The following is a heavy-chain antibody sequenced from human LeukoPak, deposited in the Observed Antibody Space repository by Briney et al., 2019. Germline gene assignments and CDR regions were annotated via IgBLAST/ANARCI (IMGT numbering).Heavy chain of an antibody. CDR3: ARLRSSGWYSADYYYYGMDV. Sequence: SETLSLTCTVSGGSISSSSYYWGWIRQPPGKGLEWIGSIYYSGSTNYNPSLKSRVTISVDTSKNQFSLKLSSVTAADTAVYYCARLRSSGWYSADYYYYGMDVWGQGTTVTVSS. D-gene: IGHD6-19*01. CDR1: GGSISSSSYY. V-gene: IGHV4-39*07. CDR2: IYYSGST. J-gene: IGHJ6*02.